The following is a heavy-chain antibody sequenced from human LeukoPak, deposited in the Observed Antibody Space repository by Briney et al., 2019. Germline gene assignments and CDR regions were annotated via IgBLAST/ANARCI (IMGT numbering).Heavy chain of an antibody. CDR3: ARGRKMAARPFRYNWFDP. V-gene: IGHV4-38-2*02. D-gene: IGHD6-6*01. Sequence: SETLSLTCTVSGYSISGGYYWGWIRQPPGKGLEWIGSIYHSGSTYYNPSLKSRVTISVDTSKNQFSLKLSSVTAADTAVYYCARGRKMAARPFRYNWFDPWGQGTLVTVSS. CDR2: IYHSGST. J-gene: IGHJ5*02. CDR1: GYSISGGYY.